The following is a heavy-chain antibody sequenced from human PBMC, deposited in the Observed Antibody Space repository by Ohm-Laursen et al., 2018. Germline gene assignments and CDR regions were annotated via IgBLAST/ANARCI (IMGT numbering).Heavy chain of an antibody. Sequence: GTLSLTCAVSGGSISSRYWSWIRQPPGKGLEWIGYIYYSGSTNYNPSLKSRVTISVDTSKNQFSLKLSSVTAADTAVYYCARLVEDCSTTSCYTTWFDPWGQGTLVTVSS. V-gene: IGHV4-59*11. CDR2: IYYSGST. CDR1: GGSISSRY. CDR3: ARLVEDCSTTSCYTTWFDP. D-gene: IGHD2-2*02. J-gene: IGHJ5*02.